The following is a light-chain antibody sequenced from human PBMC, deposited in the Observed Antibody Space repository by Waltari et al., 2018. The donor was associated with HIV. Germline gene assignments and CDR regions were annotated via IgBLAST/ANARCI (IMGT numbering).Light chain of an antibody. J-gene: IGLJ3*02. Sequence: QSALTQPPAASGSPGQSVTISCTGTSNDIVPYNYVSWYQQHPDRVPRLIIYEVNKRPAGVPDRFSGSKSGNTASLTVSGLQAEDEADYYCTSYAGSNNLVVFGGGTKLTVL. CDR2: EVN. V-gene: IGLV2-8*01. CDR3: TSYAGSNNLVV. CDR1: SNDIVPYNY.